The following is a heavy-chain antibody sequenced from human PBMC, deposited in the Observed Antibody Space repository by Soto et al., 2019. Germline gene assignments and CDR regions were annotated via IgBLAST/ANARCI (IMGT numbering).Heavy chain of an antibody. CDR3: ARVDYYDSSGYYGY. CDR2: ISGYNGNT. J-gene: IGHJ4*02. CDR1: GYTFTIYG. V-gene: IGHV1-18*04. Sequence: QVQLVQSGAEVKKPGASVKVSCKASGYTFTIYGISWVRQAPGPGLEWMGWISGYNGNTDYAQNHQDRVTLTTDASTSSVYMELRSLRSDDTAVYYCARVDYYDSSGYYGYWGQGTLITVSS. D-gene: IGHD3-22*01.